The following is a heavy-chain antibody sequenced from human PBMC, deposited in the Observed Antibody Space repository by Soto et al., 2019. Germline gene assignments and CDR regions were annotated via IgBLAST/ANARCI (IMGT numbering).Heavy chain of an antibody. CDR2: IIPIFGNA. Sequence: SVKVSCKASGGTFSSYAISWVRQAPGQGLEWMGGIIPIFGNANYAQKFQGRVTITADESTSTAYMELSSMRSDDTAVYYCARALAAPHAFDIWGQGTMVTVSS. J-gene: IGHJ3*02. CDR3: ARALAAPHAFDI. D-gene: IGHD6-6*01. V-gene: IGHV1-69*13. CDR1: GGTFSSYA.